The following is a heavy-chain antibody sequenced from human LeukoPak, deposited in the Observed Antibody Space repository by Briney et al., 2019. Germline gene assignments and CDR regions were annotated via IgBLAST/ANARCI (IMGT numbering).Heavy chain of an antibody. V-gene: IGHV4-38-2*01. D-gene: IGHD5/OR15-5a*01. J-gene: IGHJ5*01. Sequence: PSETLSLTCVVSDYSITSGDYWAWIRQPPGKGLEWIGSIYNSVSTSYNPSLKSRVTMSLGPSKNQFSLNLRSVTAADTAVYYCARNMSTEGWFDSWGRGTLVTVSS. CDR1: DYSITSGDY. CDR2: IYNSVST. CDR3: ARNMSTEGWFDS.